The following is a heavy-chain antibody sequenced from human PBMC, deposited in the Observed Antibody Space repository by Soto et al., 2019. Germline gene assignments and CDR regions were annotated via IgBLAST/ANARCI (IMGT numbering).Heavy chain of an antibody. J-gene: IGHJ6*02. D-gene: IGHD3-22*01. Sequence: GGSRRLSCAASGFTFSSYAMHWVRQAPGKGLEWVAVISYDGSNKYYADSVKGRFTISRDNSKNTLYLQMNSLRAEDTAVYYCAKRGYDSSGYHYYYYYGMDVWGQGTTVTVSS. CDR1: GFTFSSYA. CDR3: AKRGYDSSGYHYYYYYGMDV. V-gene: IGHV3-30-3*01. CDR2: ISYDGSNK.